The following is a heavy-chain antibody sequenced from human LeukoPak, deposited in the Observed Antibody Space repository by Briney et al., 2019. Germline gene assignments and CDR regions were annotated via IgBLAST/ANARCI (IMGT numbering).Heavy chain of an antibody. V-gene: IGHV4-59*01. D-gene: IGHD2-8*01. J-gene: IGHJ4*02. CDR2: IYYSGST. CDR3: ARDGCTNGVCPDY. CDR1: GGSISSYY. Sequence: PSETLSLTCTVSGGSISSYYWSWIRRPPGKGLEWIGYIYYSGSTNYNPSLKSRVTILVDTSKNQFSLKLSSVTAADTAVYYCARDGCTNGVCPDYWGQGTLVTVSS.